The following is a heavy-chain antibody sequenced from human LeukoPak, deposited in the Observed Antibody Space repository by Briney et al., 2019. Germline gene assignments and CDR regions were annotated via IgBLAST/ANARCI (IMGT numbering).Heavy chain of an antibody. D-gene: IGHD6-19*01. CDR3: ARDRGSSGWYWGLLDY. CDR1: GYTFTSYG. CDR2: IIPIFGTA. J-gene: IGHJ4*02. Sequence: SVKVSCKASGYTFTSYGISWVRQAPGQGLEWMGGIIPIFGTANYAQKFQGRVTITADESTSTAYMELSSLRSEDTAVYYCARDRGSSGWYWGLLDYWGQGTLVTVSS. V-gene: IGHV1-69*13.